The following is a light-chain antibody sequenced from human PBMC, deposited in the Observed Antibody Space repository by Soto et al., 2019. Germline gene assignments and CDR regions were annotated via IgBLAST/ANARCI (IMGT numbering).Light chain of an antibody. J-gene: IGKJ4*01. CDR3: QHYNRYPLT. CDR1: AGVGKR. V-gene: IGKV1-5*01. Sequence: DIQMTQSPSPRSPSVDDKIPLPSRAGAGVGKRSAGYQKKQGKAPKALIYNAPSLESGVQSRFSGSGSGTDFPLTISSLQPDDFVTYYCQHYNRYPLTFGGGTKVEIK. CDR2: NAP.